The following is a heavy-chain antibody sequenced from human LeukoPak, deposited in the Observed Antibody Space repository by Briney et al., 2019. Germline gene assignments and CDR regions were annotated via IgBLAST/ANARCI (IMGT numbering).Heavy chain of an antibody. J-gene: IGHJ6*02. Sequence: SVKVSCKASGGTFSSYAISWVRQAPGQGLEWMGGIIPNFGTANYAQKFQGRVTITADESTSTAYMELSSLRSEDTAVYYCARDKPDCSSTSCYRINGMDVWGQGTTVTVSS. D-gene: IGHD2-2*01. V-gene: IGHV1-69*13. CDR2: IIPNFGTA. CDR1: GGTFSSYA. CDR3: ARDKPDCSSTSCYRINGMDV.